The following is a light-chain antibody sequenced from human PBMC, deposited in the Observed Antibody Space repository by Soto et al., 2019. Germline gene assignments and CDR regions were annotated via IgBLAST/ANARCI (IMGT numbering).Light chain of an antibody. CDR2: DAS. J-gene: IGKJ1*01. CDR1: QGISSA. V-gene: IGKV1-13*02. Sequence: AIQLTQSPSSLSASVGDRVTITCRASQGISSALAWYQQKPGKAPKLRIYDASSLESGVPSRFSGSGSGTDFTLTISSLQPEDFATYYCQQFNSYPWTFGQGTKVEIK. CDR3: QQFNSYPWT.